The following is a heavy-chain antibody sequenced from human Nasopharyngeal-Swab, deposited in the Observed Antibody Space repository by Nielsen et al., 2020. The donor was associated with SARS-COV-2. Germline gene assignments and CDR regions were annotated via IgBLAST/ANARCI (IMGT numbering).Heavy chain of an antibody. CDR3: AKDGDRDGYGDFCLDY. J-gene: IGHJ4*02. D-gene: IGHD4-17*01. V-gene: IGHV3-30*02. CDR2: IRYDGSNK. CDR1: GFTFSSYG. Sequence: GGSLGLSCAASGFTFSSYGMHWVRQAPGKGLEWVAFIRYDGSNKYYADSVKGRFTISRDNSKNTLYLQMNSLRAEDTAVYYCAKDGDRDGYGDFCLDYWGQGTLVTVSS.